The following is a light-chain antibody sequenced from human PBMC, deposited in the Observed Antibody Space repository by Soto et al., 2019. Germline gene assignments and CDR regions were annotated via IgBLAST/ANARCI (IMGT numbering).Light chain of an antibody. V-gene: IGKV3-11*01. Sequence: EIVLTQSAATLSLSPGERATLSCRASQSVSSYLAWYQQKPGQAPRLLIYDASNRATGIPARFSGSGSGTEFTLTISSLEPGDFAVYYCQQRSNWPITFGQGTRLEIK. J-gene: IGKJ5*01. CDR1: QSVSSY. CDR3: QQRSNWPIT. CDR2: DAS.